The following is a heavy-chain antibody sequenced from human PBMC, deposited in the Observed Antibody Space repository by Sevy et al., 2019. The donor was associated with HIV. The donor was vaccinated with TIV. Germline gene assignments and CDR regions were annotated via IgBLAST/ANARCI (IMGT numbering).Heavy chain of an antibody. CDR3: ARREHNTTVGGGDCFDN. V-gene: IGHV5-51*01. J-gene: IGHJ4*02. Sequence: GESLKISCKGSGYSFTSYWIGWVRQMPGKGLEWMGIIYPGDSDTRYSPSFQGQVTISAEKSISTAYLQWSSLKASDTAMYYCARREHNTTVGGGDCFDNWGQGTLVTVSS. D-gene: IGHD1-26*01. CDR2: IYPGDSDT. CDR1: GYSFTSYW.